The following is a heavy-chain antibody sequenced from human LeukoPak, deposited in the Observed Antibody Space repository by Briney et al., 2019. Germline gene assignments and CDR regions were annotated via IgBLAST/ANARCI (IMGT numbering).Heavy chain of an antibody. CDR2: ARNKANSYTT. D-gene: IGHD3-22*01. J-gene: IGHJ3*02. CDR1: GLSFSDYY. V-gene: IGHV3-72*01. Sequence: PGASLRLSCAASGLSFSDYYMDWVRQAPGKWPDWVGRARNKANSYTTENAASVKGRFTFSRDDSKNSVYLQMNSLKTEDTAVYYCTRSDSGGYHVFDIWGQGTMVIVSS. CDR3: TRSDSGGYHVFDI.